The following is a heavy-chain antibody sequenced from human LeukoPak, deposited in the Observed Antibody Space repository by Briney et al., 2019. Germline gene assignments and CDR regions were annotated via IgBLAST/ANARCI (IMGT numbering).Heavy chain of an antibody. CDR3: ATDFIGYSTGYAFDI. Sequence: PSETLSLTCTVSGVSFISDSNYWSWIRQPPGKGLEWIGNIYYSGTTNYNPSLKSRVTISLDTSKHRFSLKLTSVTAADTAVYYCATDFIGYSTGYAFDIWGQGTMVTVSS. V-gene: IGHV4-61*01. CDR2: IYYSGTT. J-gene: IGHJ3*02. D-gene: IGHD2-8*02. CDR1: GVSFISDSNY.